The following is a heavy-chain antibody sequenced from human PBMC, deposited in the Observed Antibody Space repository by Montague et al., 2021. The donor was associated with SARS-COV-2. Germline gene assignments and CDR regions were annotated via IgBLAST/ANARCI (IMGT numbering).Heavy chain of an antibody. CDR2: ISDSGST. CDR1: GGSISSFY. D-gene: IGHD2-15*01. V-gene: IGHV4-59*08. CDR3: ARHYSATLPAAY. J-gene: IGHJ4*02. Sequence: SETLSLTCTVSGGSISSFYWSWFRQPPGKGLEWIGYISDSGSTNYNPSLTSRVTMSVDMSKNQFSLKVNSVTAADTAVYYCARHYSATLPAAYWGQGTLVTVSS.